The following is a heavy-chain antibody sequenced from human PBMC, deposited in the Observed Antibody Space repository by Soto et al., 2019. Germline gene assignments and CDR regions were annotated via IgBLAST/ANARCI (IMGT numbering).Heavy chain of an antibody. Sequence: SETLSLTCAVYGGSFSGYYWSWIRQPPGKGLEWIGEINHSGSTNYNPSLKSRVTISVDTSKNQFSLKLSSVTAADTAVYYCARESTYYDILTGYYRLRYFDYWGQGTLVTVSS. V-gene: IGHV4-34*01. CDR3: ARESTYYDILTGYYRLRYFDY. D-gene: IGHD3-9*01. CDR1: GGSFSGYY. J-gene: IGHJ4*02. CDR2: INHSGST.